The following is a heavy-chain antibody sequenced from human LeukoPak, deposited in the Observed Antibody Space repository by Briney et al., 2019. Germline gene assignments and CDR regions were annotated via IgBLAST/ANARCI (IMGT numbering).Heavy chain of an antibody. CDR1: GGSISSSSYY. CDR3: AREPSGYHDAFDI. V-gene: IGHV4-39*01. J-gene: IGHJ3*02. D-gene: IGHD3-22*01. Sequence: PSETLSLTCTVSGGSISSSSYYWGWIRQPPGKGLEWIGSIYYSGSTYYNPSLKSRVTISVDTSKNQFSLKLSSVTAADTAVYYCAREPSGYHDAFDIWGQGTMVTVSS. CDR2: IYYSGST.